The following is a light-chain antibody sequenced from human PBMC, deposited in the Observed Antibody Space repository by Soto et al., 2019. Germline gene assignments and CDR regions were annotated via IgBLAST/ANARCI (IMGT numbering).Light chain of an antibody. CDR2: GNS. CDR1: SSNIGAGFE. V-gene: IGLV1-40*01. CDR3: QSYDNSLSGAV. Sequence: QSVLTQPPSVSGAPGHRVTISCSGGSSNIGAGFEVHWYQQFPGRAPKLLIFGNSNCPSGVSDRFSGSKSGTSASLAISGLQAEDEADYHCQSYDNSLSGAVFGGGTKVTVL. J-gene: IGLJ2*01.